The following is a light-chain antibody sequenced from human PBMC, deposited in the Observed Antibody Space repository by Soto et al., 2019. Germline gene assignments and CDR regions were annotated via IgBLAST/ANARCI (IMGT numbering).Light chain of an antibody. J-gene: IGKJ1*01. Sequence: IQVTQSPSSLSASVGDRVTITCRATQGYRSDLGWYQQKPGKAPNLLIYKASYLASGVPSRFSGGGSGTEFTLTISSLQPDDFATYYCQQYSSYWTFGQGTKVEIK. V-gene: IGKV1-5*03. CDR2: KAS. CDR1: QGYRSD. CDR3: QQYSSYWT.